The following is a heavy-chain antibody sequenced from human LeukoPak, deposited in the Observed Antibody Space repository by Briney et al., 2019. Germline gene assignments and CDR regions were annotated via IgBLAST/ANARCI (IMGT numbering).Heavy chain of an antibody. J-gene: IGHJ4*02. V-gene: IGHV4-39*01. Sequence: SETLSLTCTVSGGSISGSSYYWGWIRQPPGKGLEWIGSIYYSGSTYYHPSLKSRVTISVDTSKNQFSLKLTSVTAADTAVYYCASYYDFWSGHSEYWGQGTLVTVSS. CDR1: GGSISGSSYY. CDR2: IYYSGST. CDR3: ASYYDFWSGHSEY. D-gene: IGHD3-3*01.